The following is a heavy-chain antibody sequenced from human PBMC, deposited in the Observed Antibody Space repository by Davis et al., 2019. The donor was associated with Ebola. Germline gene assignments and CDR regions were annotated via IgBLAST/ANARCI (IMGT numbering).Heavy chain of an antibody. J-gene: IGHJ4*02. CDR2: IWNDGTNK. D-gene: IGHD6-19*01. Sequence: PGGSLRLSCGTSGFTFSSYHMDWVRQAPGKGLEWVAVIWNDGTNKYYADSVRGRFTISRDNSKNTLFLQMNSLRAEDTAVYYCARDPVAVAGVRAFDYWGQGTLVTVSS. CDR3: ARDPVAVAGVRAFDY. CDR1: GFTFSSYH. V-gene: IGHV3-33*01.